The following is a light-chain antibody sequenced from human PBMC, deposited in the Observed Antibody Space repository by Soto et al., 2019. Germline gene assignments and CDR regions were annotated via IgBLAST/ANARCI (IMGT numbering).Light chain of an antibody. J-gene: IGKJ4*01. CDR2: DAS. Sequence: EIVMTQSPATLSVSPGEGATLSCKASQNVYNNLAWYQQRPGQPPRLLIYDASTRATGISARFSGSGYGTEFTLTFSSLQSEDFEVYFCQQCRNWPLTFGGGTKVEIK. V-gene: IGKV3-15*01. CDR3: QQCRNWPLT. CDR1: QNVYNN.